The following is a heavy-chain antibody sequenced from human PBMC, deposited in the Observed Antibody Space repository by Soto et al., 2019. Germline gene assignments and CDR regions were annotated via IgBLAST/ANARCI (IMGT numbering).Heavy chain of an antibody. CDR1: GGSISSYY. Sequence: SETLSLTCTVSGGSISSYYWSWIRQPPGKGLEWIGYIYYSGSTNYNPSLKSRVTISVDTSKNQFSLKLSSVTAAYMAVYYCARLKRVVAAHDAFDIWGQGTMVTVSS. V-gene: IGHV4-59*08. J-gene: IGHJ3*02. CDR2: IYYSGST. CDR3: ARLKRVVAAHDAFDI. D-gene: IGHD2-15*01.